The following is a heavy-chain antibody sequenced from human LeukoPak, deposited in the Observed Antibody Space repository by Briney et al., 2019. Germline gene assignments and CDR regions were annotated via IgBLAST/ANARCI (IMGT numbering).Heavy chain of an antibody. Sequence: SETLSLTCTVSDGSISSGDYYWSWVRQPPGTGLEWIGYIYYSGSTYYNPSLKSRVTISVDTSKNQFSLKLSSVTAADTAVYYCARGFDCSSTSCLWFDPWGQGTLVTVSS. CDR2: IYYSGST. V-gene: IGHV4-30-4*01. CDR3: ARGFDCSSTSCLWFDP. J-gene: IGHJ5*02. CDR1: DGSISSGDYY. D-gene: IGHD2-2*01.